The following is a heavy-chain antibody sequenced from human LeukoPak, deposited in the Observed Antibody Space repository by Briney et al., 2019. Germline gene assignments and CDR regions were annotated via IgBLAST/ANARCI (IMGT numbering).Heavy chain of an antibody. D-gene: IGHD3-10*01. V-gene: IGHV3-30*18. CDR2: ISYDGSNK. Sequence: GRSLRLSCAASGFTFSSYGMHWVRQAPGKGLEWVAVISYDGSNKYYADSVKGRFTISRDNSKNTLYLQMNSLRAEDTAVYYCAKEGHGSVYFDYWGQGTLVTVSS. CDR1: GFTFSSYG. CDR3: AKEGHGSVYFDY. J-gene: IGHJ4*02.